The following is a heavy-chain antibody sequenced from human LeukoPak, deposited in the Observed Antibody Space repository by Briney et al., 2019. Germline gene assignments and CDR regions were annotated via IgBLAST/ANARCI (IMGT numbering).Heavy chain of an antibody. CDR3: ARGGRRGNYYDSSGLDY. J-gene: IGHJ4*02. Sequence: PSETLSLTCTVSGGSISSYYWSWIRQPPGKGLEWIGYIYYSGSTNYNPSLKSRVTISVDTSKNQFSLKLSSVTAADTAVYYCARGGRRGNYYDSSGLDYWGQGTLVTVSS. CDR1: GGSISSYY. D-gene: IGHD3-22*01. V-gene: IGHV4-59*01. CDR2: IYYSGST.